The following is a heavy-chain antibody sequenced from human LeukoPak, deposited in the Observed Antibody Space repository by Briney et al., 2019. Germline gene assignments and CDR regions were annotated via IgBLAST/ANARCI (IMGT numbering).Heavy chain of an antibody. V-gene: IGHV1-18*01. Sequence: ASVKVSCKASGYTFTSYGISWVRQAPGLGLEWMGWISAYNGNTNYAQKLQGRVTMTTNTSTSTAYMELRSLRSDDTAAYYCARVIFDGSYSTQGVDVWGKGTTVTVSS. J-gene: IGHJ6*04. CDR1: GYTFTSYG. CDR3: ARVIFDGSYSTQGVDV. D-gene: IGHD1-26*01. CDR2: ISAYNGNT.